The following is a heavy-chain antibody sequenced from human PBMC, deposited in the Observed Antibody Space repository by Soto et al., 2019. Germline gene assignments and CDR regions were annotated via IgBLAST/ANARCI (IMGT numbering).Heavy chain of an antibody. CDR1: GFTVSGNY. D-gene: IGHD5-18*01. Sequence: EVQLVESGGGLVQPGGSLRLSCAASGFTVSGNYMSWVRQAPGKGLEWVSVIYSGGSTYYADSVKGRFTISRDNSKNTLYLQMNSLRAEDTAVYYCAREYSYGYYYYYAMDVWGQGTTVTVSS. J-gene: IGHJ6*02. CDR3: AREYSYGYYYYYAMDV. CDR2: IYSGGST. V-gene: IGHV3-66*01.